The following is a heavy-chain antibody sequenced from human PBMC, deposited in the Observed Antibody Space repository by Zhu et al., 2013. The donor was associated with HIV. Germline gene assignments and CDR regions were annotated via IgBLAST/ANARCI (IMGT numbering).Heavy chain of an antibody. D-gene: IGHD4-4*01. J-gene: IGHJ5*02. V-gene: IGHV1-69*01. CDR2: IISMFGTA. CDR3: ARDGVMTTVMGWFDP. CDR1: GGTFSSYA. Sequence: QVQLVQSGAEVKKPGSSVKVSCKAPGGTFSSYAISWVRQAPGQGLEWLGGIISMFGTANYAQKFQGRVTITADESTSTAYMELSSLRSEDTAVYYCARDGVMTTVMGWFDPWGQGTLVTVSS.